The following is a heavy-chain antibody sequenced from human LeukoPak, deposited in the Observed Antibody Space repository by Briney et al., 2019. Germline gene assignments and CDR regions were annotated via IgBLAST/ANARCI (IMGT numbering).Heavy chain of an antibody. D-gene: IGHD1-26*01. V-gene: IGHV4-59*08. CDR2: IYDSGST. CDR3: TQGGELMNY. J-gene: IGHJ4*02. CDR1: GGSISSYY. Sequence: SETLSLTCTVSGGSISSYYWSWIRQPPGKGLEWIGYIYDSGSTNYNPSLKSRVTISIDASKNQFSLRLSSVTAADTAVYYCTQGGELMNYWGQGTLVTVSS.